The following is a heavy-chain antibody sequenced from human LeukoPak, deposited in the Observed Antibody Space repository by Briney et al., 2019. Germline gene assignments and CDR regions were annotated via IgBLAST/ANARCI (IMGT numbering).Heavy chain of an antibody. CDR1: GFTLTELS. CDR2: FDPEDGEI. J-gene: IGHJ6*03. V-gene: IGHV1-24*01. Sequence: ASVKVSCKVSGFTLTELSMHWVRQAPGKGLEWMGGFDPEDGEIIYAQNFQDRVTMTRNTSISTAYMELSSLRSEDTAVYYCARVPSSTRGYNYYYMDVWGKGTTVTISS. D-gene: IGHD2-15*01. CDR3: ARVPSSTRGYNYYYMDV.